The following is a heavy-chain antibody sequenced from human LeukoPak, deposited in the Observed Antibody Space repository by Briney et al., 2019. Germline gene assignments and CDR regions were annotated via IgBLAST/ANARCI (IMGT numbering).Heavy chain of an antibody. CDR3: AKDEWFIYRADFILDY. CDR2: ISGDGGDT. J-gene: IGHJ4*02. Sequence: GGSLRLSCAASGFPFGDHAMHWVRQAPGKGLEWVSLISGDGGDTYYADSVKGRFTISRDNSKNSLYLQMNSLRAEDSALYYCAKDEWFIYRADFILDYWGQGTLVTVSS. V-gene: IGHV3-43*02. D-gene: IGHD3-3*01. CDR1: GFPFGDHA.